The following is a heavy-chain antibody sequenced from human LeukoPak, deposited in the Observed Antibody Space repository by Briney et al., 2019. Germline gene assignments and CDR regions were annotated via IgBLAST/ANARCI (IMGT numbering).Heavy chain of an antibody. D-gene: IGHD3-3*01. V-gene: IGHV1-2*02. CDR1: GYTFTGYY. CDR2: INPNSGGT. J-gene: IGHJ4*02. Sequence: ASVKVSCKASGYTFTGYYMHWVRQAPGQGLEWMGWINPNSGGTSYAQKFQGRVTMTRDTSTSTVYMELSSLRSEDTAVYYCARDFQYDFWSGYYSYWGQGTLVTVSS. CDR3: ARDFQYDFWSGYYSY.